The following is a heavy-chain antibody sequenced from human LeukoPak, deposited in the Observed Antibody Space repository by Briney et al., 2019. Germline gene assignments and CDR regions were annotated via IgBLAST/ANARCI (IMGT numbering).Heavy chain of an antibody. D-gene: IGHD3-10*01. CDR2: ISSSSSYI. CDR1: GFTFSSYS. CDR3: ARSHYGSGSYFAYGMDV. J-gene: IGHJ6*02. Sequence: GGSLRLSCAASGFTFSSYSMNWVRQAPGKGLEWVSSISSSSSYIYYADSVEGRFTISRDNAKNSLYLQMNSLRAEDTAVYYCARSHYGSGSYFAYGMDVWGQGTTVTVSS. V-gene: IGHV3-21*01.